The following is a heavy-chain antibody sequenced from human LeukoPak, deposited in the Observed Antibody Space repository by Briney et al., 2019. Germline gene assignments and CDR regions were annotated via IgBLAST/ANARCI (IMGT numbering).Heavy chain of an antibody. Sequence: SETLSLTCSVSGGSISSYYWNWIRQPPGKGPEWIGCISDTGTTKYNPAFKSRVTISVDTSKNQFSLKLTSVTAADTAVYFCATGYYEPFEKWGQGTLVSVSS. V-gene: IGHV4-59*01. D-gene: IGHD3-22*01. CDR2: ISDTGTT. J-gene: IGHJ4*02. CDR1: GGSISSYY. CDR3: ATGYYEPFEK.